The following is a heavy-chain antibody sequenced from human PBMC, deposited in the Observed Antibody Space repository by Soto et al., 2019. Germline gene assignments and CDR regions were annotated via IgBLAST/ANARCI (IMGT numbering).Heavy chain of an antibody. CDR1: GGSISSSSYY. CDR3: ARRGQDGDYVSYYFDY. CDR2: IYYSGST. D-gene: IGHD4-17*01. J-gene: IGHJ4*02. V-gene: IGHV4-39*01. Sequence: QLQLQESGPGLVKPSETLSLTCTVSGGSISSSSYYWGWIRQPPGKGLEWIGSIYYSGSTYYNPSLKSRVTISVDTSKNQFSLKLSSVTAADTAVYYCARRGQDGDYVSYYFDYWGQGTLVTVSS.